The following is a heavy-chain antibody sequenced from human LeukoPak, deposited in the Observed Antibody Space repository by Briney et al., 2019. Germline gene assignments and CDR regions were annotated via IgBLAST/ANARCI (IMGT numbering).Heavy chain of an antibody. CDR2: IKSKTDGGTT. Sequence: GGSLRLSCAASGFTLSNAWMSWVRQAPGKGLEWVGRIKSKTDGGTTDYAAPVKGRFTISRDDSKNTLYLQMNSLKTEDTAVYYCTTRTLSIAVAGMDYFDYWGQGTLVTVSS. CDR1: GFTLSNAW. D-gene: IGHD6-19*01. J-gene: IGHJ4*02. V-gene: IGHV3-15*01. CDR3: TTRTLSIAVAGMDYFDY.